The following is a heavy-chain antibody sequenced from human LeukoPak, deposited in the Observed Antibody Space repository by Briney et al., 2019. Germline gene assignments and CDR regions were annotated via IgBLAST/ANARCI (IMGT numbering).Heavy chain of an antibody. CDR3: ARHPRTQSWFGETLHYYYYMDV. D-gene: IGHD3-10*01. Sequence: SETLSLTCSVSGGTISSSSYYWGLIRQPPGKGLAWIGSIYYGGNTHYNPSLKSRVTISVDTSKNQFSLRLSSVTAADTAVYYCARHPRTQSWFGETLHYYYYMDVWGRGTTVTVSS. V-gene: IGHV4-39*01. CDR1: GGTISSSSYY. CDR2: IYYGGNT. J-gene: IGHJ6*03.